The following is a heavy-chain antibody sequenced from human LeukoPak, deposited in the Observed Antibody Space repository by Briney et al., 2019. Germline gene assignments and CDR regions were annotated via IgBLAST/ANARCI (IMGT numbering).Heavy chain of an antibody. V-gene: IGHV1-2*02. J-gene: IGHJ4*02. D-gene: IGHD3-10*01. CDR2: INPNSGGT. CDR1: GYTFTGYY. Sequence: ASVKVSCKASGYTFTGYYTHWVRQAPGQGLEWMGWINPNSGGTNYAQKFQGRVTMTRDTSISTAYMELSRLRSDDTAVYYYARPRDTMVRGVFDYWGQGTLVTVSS. CDR3: ARPRDTMVRGVFDY.